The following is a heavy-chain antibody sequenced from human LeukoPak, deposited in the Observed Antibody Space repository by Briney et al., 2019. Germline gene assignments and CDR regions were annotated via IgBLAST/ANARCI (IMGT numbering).Heavy chain of an antibody. D-gene: IGHD3-9*01. Sequence: SETLSLTCAVSGGSIISSSYNWGWIRQPPGKGLEWIGTIYRSGTTYYNPSLKSRVTISVDTSKNQFFLKLSSVTAADTAVYYCARLPTGYPNWFDPWGQGSLVTVST. V-gene: IGHV4-39*01. CDR2: IYRSGTT. J-gene: IGHJ5*02. CDR1: GGSIISSSYN. CDR3: ARLPTGYPNWFDP.